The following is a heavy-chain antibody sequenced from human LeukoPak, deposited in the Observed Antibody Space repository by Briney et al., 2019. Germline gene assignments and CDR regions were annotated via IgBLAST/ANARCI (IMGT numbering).Heavy chain of an antibody. Sequence: GRSLRLSCAASGFTFSSYGMHWVRQAPGKGLGWVAVISYDGSNKYYADPVKGRFTISRDNPKNTLYLQMNSLRAEDTAVYYCAKDGTVVVVAATLSGWFDPWGQGTLVTVSS. CDR3: AKDGTVVVVAATLSGWFDP. V-gene: IGHV3-30*18. D-gene: IGHD2-15*01. J-gene: IGHJ5*02. CDR1: GFTFSSYG. CDR2: ISYDGSNK.